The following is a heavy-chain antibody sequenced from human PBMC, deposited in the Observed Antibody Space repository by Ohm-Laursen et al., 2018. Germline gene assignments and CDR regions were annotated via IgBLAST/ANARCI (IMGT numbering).Heavy chain of an antibody. V-gene: IGHV3-11*01. CDR2: TSSSGSTI. CDR3: ARVSKQWELLLDGFDI. J-gene: IGHJ3*02. CDR1: GFTFSDYY. Sequence: SLRLSCTASGFTFSDYYMSWVRQAPGKGLERVSYTSSSGSTIYYADSVKGRFTISRDNAKNSLYLQMNSLRAEDTAVYYCARVSKQWELLLDGFDIWGQGTMVTVSS. D-gene: IGHD1-26*01.